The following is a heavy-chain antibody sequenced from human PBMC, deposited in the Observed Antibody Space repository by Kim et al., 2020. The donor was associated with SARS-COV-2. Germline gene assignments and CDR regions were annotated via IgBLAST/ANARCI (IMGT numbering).Heavy chain of an antibody. J-gene: IGHJ6*02. CDR1: GFTFSSYS. D-gene: IGHD1-7*01. CDR2: ISSSSSYI. V-gene: IGHV3-21*01. Sequence: GGSLRLSCAASGFTFSSYSMNWVRQAPGKGLEWVSSISSSSSYIYYADSVKGRFTISRDNAKNSLYLQMNSLRAEDTAVYYCARDLKAGTAYYYYYGMDVWGQGTTVTVSS. CDR3: ARDLKAGTAYYYYYGMDV.